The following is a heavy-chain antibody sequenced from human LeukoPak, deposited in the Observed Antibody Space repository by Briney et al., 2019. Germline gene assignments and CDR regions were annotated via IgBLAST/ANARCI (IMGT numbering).Heavy chain of an antibody. CDR1: GYTFTSYA. V-gene: IGHV1-3*01. CDR2: INAGNGNT. D-gene: IGHD5-18*01. J-gene: IGHJ4*02. CDR3: ARGEYSYGTPFDY. Sequence: ASVKVSCTASGYTFTSYAMHWVRQAPGQRLEWMGWINAGNGNTKYSQKFQGRVTMTRDTSTSTVYMELSSLRSEDTAVYYCARGEYSYGTPFDYWGQGTLVTVSS.